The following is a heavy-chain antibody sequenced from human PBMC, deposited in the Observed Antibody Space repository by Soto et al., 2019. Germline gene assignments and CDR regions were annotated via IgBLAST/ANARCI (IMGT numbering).Heavy chain of an antibody. CDR2: INAGNGNT. CDR3: AREVSTIFGVDTYGMDV. J-gene: IGHJ6*02. V-gene: IGHV1-3*01. CDR1: GYTFTSYA. Sequence: GASVKFSCKASGYTFTSYAMHWVRQAPGQRLEWMGWINAGNGNTKYSQKFQGRVTITRDTSASTAYMELSSLRSEDTAVYYCAREVSTIFGVDTYGMDVWGQGTTVTVSS. D-gene: IGHD3-3*01.